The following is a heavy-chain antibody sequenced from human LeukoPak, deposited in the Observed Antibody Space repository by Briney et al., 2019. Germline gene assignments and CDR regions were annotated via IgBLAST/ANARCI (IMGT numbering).Heavy chain of an antibody. CDR3: ARVRAYSSSWPVPEGNWFDP. CDR2: IYYSGST. J-gene: IGHJ5*02. D-gene: IGHD6-13*01. Sequence: PSETLSLTCTVSGGSISSYYWSWIRQPPGKGLEWIGYIYYSGSTNYNPSLKSRVTISVDTSKNQFSLKLSSVTAADTAVYYCARVRAYSSSWPVPEGNWFDPWGQGTLVTVSS. V-gene: IGHV4-59*01. CDR1: GGSISSYY.